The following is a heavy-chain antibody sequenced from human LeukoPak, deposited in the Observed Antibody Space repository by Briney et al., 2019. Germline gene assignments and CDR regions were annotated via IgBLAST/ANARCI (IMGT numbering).Heavy chain of an antibody. D-gene: IGHD3-22*01. CDR2: IYYSGST. Sequence: SETLSLTCTVSGGSVSSGSYYWSWIRQPPGKGLEWIGYIYYSGSTNYNPSLKSRVTISVDTSKNQFSLKLSSVTAAGTAVYYCARELYYDSSGFGAFDIRGQGTMVTVSS. CDR1: GGSVSSGSYY. J-gene: IGHJ3*02. V-gene: IGHV4-61*01. CDR3: ARELYYDSSGFGAFDI.